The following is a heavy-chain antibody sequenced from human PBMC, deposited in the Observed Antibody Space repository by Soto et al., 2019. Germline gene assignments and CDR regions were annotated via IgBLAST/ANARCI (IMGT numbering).Heavy chain of an antibody. D-gene: IGHD3-3*01. CDR1: GYSFTSYW. CDR3: ARQSELRFLEWLPGEFDY. CDR2: IYPGDSDT. Sequence: VESLKISCKGSGYSFTSYWIGSVRQMPGKGLEWMGIIYPGDSDTRYSPSFQGQVTISADKSISTAYLQWSSLKASDTAMYYCARQSELRFLEWLPGEFDYWGQGTLVTVS. V-gene: IGHV5-51*01. J-gene: IGHJ4*02.